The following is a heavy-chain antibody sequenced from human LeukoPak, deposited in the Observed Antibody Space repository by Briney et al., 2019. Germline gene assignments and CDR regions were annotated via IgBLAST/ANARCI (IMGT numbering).Heavy chain of an antibody. V-gene: IGHV3-13*01. Sequence: GGSLRLSCAASGFTFSSYDVHWVRQAPGKGLEWVSAIGTAGDTYYPGSVKGRFTISRENAKNSLYLQMNSLRAGDTAVYYCARDRTGDLGYGMDVWGQGTTVTVSS. CDR3: ARDRTGDLGYGMDV. J-gene: IGHJ6*02. CDR1: GFTFSSYD. CDR2: IGTAGDT. D-gene: IGHD7-27*01.